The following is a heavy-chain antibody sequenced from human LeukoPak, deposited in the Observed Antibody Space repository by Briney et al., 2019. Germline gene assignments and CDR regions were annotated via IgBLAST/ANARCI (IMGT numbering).Heavy chain of an antibody. D-gene: IGHD3-10*01. V-gene: IGHV3-48*01. Sequence: GGSLRLSCAASGWTFSSYSMNWLRQPPGKGLEWVSYISSSSSTIYYADSVKGRFTISRDNAKNSLYLQMNSVRAEDTAVYYCARDYSGYYYYMDVWGKGTTVTVSS. CDR1: GWTFSSYS. CDR3: ARDYSGYYYYMDV. J-gene: IGHJ6*03. CDR2: ISSSSSTI.